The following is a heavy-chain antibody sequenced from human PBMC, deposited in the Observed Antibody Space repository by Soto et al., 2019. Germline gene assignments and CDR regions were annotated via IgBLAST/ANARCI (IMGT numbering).Heavy chain of an antibody. V-gene: IGHV4-59*01. J-gene: IGHJ3*02. D-gene: IGHD2-15*01. CDR2: IYYSGST. CDR3: ARDRTPRYCSGGSCYSDAFDI. Sequence: SETLSLTCTVSGGSISSYYWSWIRQPAGKGLEWIGYIYYSGSTNYNPSLKIRVTISVDTSKNQFSLKLSSVTAADTAVYYCARDRTPRYCSGGSCYSDAFDIWGQGTMVTVSS. CDR1: GGSISSYY.